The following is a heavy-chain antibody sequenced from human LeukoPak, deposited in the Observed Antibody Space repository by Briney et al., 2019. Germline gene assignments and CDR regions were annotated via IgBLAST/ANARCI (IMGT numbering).Heavy chain of an antibody. CDR2: ISSSGSTI. CDR1: GFTFSDYY. D-gene: IGHD1-26*01. V-gene: IGHV3-11*01. CDR3: ASVVGWYDYSYGMDV. Sequence: GGSLRLSCAASGFTFSDYYMSWIRQAPGKGLEWVSYISSSGSTIYYADSVKGRFTISRDNAKNSLYLQMNSLRAEDTAVYYCASVVGWYDYSYGMDVWGQGTTVTVSS. J-gene: IGHJ6*02.